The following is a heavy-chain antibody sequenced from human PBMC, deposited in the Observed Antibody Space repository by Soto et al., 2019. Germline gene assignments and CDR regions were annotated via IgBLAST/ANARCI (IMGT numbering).Heavy chain of an antibody. V-gene: IGHV1-18*01. J-gene: IGHJ4*02. D-gene: IGHD4-17*01. CDR3: ARQPTVTTNY. CDR2: ISGYNGDT. CDR1: GYTFTRYG. Sequence: ASVKVSCKASGYTFTRYGISWVRQAPGQGLEWMGWISGYNGDTNYAQKFQGRVTMTRNTSISTAYMELSSLRSEDTAVYYCARQPTVTTNYWGQGTLVTVSS.